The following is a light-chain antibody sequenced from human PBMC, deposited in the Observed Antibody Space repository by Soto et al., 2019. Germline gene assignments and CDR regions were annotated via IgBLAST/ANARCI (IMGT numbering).Light chain of an antibody. V-gene: IGKV3-11*01. J-gene: IGKJ4*01. CDR1: QSVSSN. Sequence: ENVLTQSPATLSLSPGERATLSCRAGQSVSSNLAWYQQKPGQAPRLLIYDASKRATGIPARFSGSGSGTDFTLTISSLQPEDFAVYYCHQRSNWPPTFGGGTKVEIK. CDR3: HQRSNWPPT. CDR2: DAS.